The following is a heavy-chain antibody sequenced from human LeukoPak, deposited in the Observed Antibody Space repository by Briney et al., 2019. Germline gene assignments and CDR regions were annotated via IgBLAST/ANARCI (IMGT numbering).Heavy chain of an antibody. CDR3: ARGGVRTAASSLGY. J-gene: IGHJ4*01. D-gene: IGHD6-13*01. V-gene: IGHV1-2*02. CDR2: INPNSGGT. Sequence: GASVTVSCKASGYTFSYYYLHWVRQAPGQGLEWMGWINPNSGGTNFAQKFRGRVTMTRDTSITTAYMELTRLKSDDTAVYYCARGGVRTAASSLGYWGQGTLVTVSS. CDR1: GYTFSYYY.